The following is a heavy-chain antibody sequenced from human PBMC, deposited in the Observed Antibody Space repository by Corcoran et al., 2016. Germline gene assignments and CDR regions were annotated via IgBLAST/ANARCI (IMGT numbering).Heavy chain of an antibody. J-gene: IGHJ6*02. CDR1: GFTFSSYS. CDR3: ARDRILYYYYYGMDV. Sequence: EVQLVESGGGLVKPGGSLRLSCAASGFTFSSYSMNWVRQAPGKGLEWVSSISSSSSYIYYADSVKGRFTISRDNAKNSLYLQMNSLRAEDTAVYYCARDRILYYYYYGMDVWGQGTTVTVSS. V-gene: IGHV3-21*01. CDR2: ISSSSSYI.